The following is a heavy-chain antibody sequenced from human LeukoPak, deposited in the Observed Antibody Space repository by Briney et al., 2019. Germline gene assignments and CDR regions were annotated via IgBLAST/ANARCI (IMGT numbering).Heavy chain of an antibody. CDR3: ARAGSSSWYVDY. CDR2: SSGSSI. CDR1: GFTFSDYY. V-gene: IGHV3-11*01. Sequence: PGGSLRLSCAASGFTFSDYYMSWIRQAPGKGLEWVSYSSGSSIYYADFVKGRFTISRDNAKNSLYLQMNSLRAEDTAVYYCARAGSSSWYVDYWGQRTLVTVSS. J-gene: IGHJ4*02. D-gene: IGHD6-13*01.